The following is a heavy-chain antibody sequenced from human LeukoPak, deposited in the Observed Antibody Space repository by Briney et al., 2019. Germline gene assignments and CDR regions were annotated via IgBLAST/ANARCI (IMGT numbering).Heavy chain of an antibody. CDR3: ARDRKFYYDSSGYASFDF. Sequence: ASVKVSCKASGGPFSTNAINWVRQAPGQGLEWMGGIIPLFGTTKYAQKFQGRVTISADKSTNTAYMELSSLRSEDTAMYYCARDRKFYYDSSGYASFDFWGQGTLVTASS. CDR1: GGPFSTNA. CDR2: IIPLFGTT. D-gene: IGHD3-22*01. V-gene: IGHV1-69*06. J-gene: IGHJ4*02.